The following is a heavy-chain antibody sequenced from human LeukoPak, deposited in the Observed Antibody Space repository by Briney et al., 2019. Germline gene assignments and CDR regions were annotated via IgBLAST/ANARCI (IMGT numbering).Heavy chain of an antibody. V-gene: IGHV1-69*13. J-gene: IGHJ4*02. CDR2: IIPIFGTA. D-gene: IGHD3-9*01. CDR1: GGTFSSYA. Sequence: GASVKVSCKASGGTFSSYAISWVRQAPGQGLEWMGGIIPIFGTANYAQKFQGRVTITADESTSTAYMELSSLRSEDTAVYYCASNHDILTGYYFSLGYWGQGTLVTVSS. CDR3: ASNHDILTGYYFSLGY.